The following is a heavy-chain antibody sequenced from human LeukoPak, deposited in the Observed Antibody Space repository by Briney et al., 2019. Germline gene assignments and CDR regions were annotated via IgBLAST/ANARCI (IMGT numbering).Heavy chain of an antibody. V-gene: IGHV1-8*01. D-gene: IGHD6-19*01. CDR2: MNPNSGNT. CDR3: ARTLAVAGDNWFDP. Sequence: ASVKVSCKASGYTFTSYDINWLRQATGQGLEWMGWMNPNSGNTGYAQKFQGRVTMTRNTSISTAYMELSSLRSEDTAVYYCARTLAVAGDNWFDPWGQGTLVTVSS. J-gene: IGHJ5*02. CDR1: GYTFTSYD.